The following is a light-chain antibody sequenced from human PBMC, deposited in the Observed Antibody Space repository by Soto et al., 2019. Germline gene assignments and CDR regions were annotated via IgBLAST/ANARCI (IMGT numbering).Light chain of an antibody. CDR2: HAS. CDR3: QQSPGT. CDR1: QKISSSY. J-gene: IGKJ1*01. Sequence: ETVLTQSPGTLSLSPGDRATLSCRASQKISSSYLAWYQQKPAQAPRLLIFHASNRATGIPDRFSGRGSGTDFSLTISRLEPEDFAVYYCQQSPGTFGQGTKVDI. V-gene: IGKV3-20*01.